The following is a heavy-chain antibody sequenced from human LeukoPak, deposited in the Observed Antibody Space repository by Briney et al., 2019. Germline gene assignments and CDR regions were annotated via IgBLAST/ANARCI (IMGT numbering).Heavy chain of an antibody. D-gene: IGHD3-10*01. CDR3: ARSDGYGLVGI. V-gene: IGHV4-39*07. Sequence: PSETLSLTCSVSGVSISSGSNYWGWIRQPPGKTLEWIGSIYSRGNTYYNPSLKSRVIILIDTAKNHFSLNLSSVTAADTAVYYCARSDGYGLVGIWGQGAMVTVSS. J-gene: IGHJ3*02. CDR1: GVSISSGSNY. CDR2: IYSRGNT.